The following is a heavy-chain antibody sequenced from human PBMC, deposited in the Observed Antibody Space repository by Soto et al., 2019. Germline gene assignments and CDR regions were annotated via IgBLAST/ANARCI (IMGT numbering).Heavy chain of an antibody. CDR1: GFTFSVYA. D-gene: IGHD2-15*01. J-gene: IGHJ6*02. Sequence: PGGSLRLSCAASGFTFSVYAMSWVRQAPGKGLEWVSGISGTGGSTSYADSVKGRFTISRDNSKNTLYLQMNSLRAEDTAVYYCAKDRGSGGYYYYGMDVWGQGTTVTVSS. CDR2: ISGTGGST. CDR3: AKDRGSGGYYYYGMDV. V-gene: IGHV3-23*01.